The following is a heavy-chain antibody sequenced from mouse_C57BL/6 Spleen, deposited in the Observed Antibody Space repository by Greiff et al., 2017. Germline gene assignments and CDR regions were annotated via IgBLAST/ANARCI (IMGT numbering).Heavy chain of an antibody. CDR3: SRRRDYDYDDYAMDY. Sequence: QVQLQQPGAELVKPGASVKMSCKASGYTFTSYWITWVKQRPGQGLEWIGDIYPGSGSTNYNEKFKSKATLTVETSSSTAYMQLSSLTSEDSAVYYCSRRRDYDYDDYAMDYWGQGTSVTVSS. D-gene: IGHD2-4*01. CDR2: IYPGSGST. V-gene: IGHV1-55*01. CDR1: GYTFTSYW. J-gene: IGHJ4*01.